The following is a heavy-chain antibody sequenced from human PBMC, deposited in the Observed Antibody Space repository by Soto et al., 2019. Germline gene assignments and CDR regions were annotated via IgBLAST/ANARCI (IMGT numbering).Heavy chain of an antibody. Sequence: QVQLMQSGAEVKKPGSSGKVSCKASGGTFRSTGISWVRQAPGQGLEWVGGISPIFGTANDAQKFHGRVTVTADEPSSTAYTDRNSLTAEVTAVYYFTRHVDKTMGCDPLCPGTLVTVTS. V-gene: IGHV1-69*01. CDR3: TRHVDKTMGCDP. CDR1: GGTFRSTG. D-gene: IGHD5-18*01. J-gene: IGHJ5*02. CDR2: ISPIFGTA.